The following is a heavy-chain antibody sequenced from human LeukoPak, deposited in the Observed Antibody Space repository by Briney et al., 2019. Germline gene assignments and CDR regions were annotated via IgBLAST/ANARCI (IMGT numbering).Heavy chain of an antibody. J-gene: IGHJ4*02. V-gene: IGHV3-23*01. CDR3: ARDPVYYYDSSGTFFDY. CDR1: GFTFSSYG. D-gene: IGHD3-22*01. Sequence: PGGSLRLSCAASGFTFSSYGMSWVRQAPGKGLEWVSAISGSGGSTYYADSVKGRFTISRDNSKNTLYLQMNSLRAEDTAVYYCARDPVYYYDSSGTFFDYWGQGTLVTVSS. CDR2: ISGSGGST.